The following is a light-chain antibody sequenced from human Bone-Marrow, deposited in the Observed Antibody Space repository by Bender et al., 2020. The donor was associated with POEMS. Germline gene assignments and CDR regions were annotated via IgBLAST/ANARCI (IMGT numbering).Light chain of an antibody. CDR3: CSYAGNFYV. CDR2: EVF. J-gene: IGLJ1*01. CDR1: DYNVGSYDL. V-gene: IGLV2-23*02. Sequence: QSALTQPASVSGSPGQSVTISCTGTDYNVGSYDLVAWYQQHPGKAPKVMIYEVFKRPSGVSNRFSGSKSGNTASLTISGLQAEDEADYYCCSYAGNFYVFGTGTKITVL.